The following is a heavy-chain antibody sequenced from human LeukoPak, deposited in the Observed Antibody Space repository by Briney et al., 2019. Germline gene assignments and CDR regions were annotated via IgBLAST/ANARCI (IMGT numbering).Heavy chain of an antibody. V-gene: IGHV3-30*04. J-gene: IGHJ4*02. Sequence: GGSLRLSCAASGFTFSSYAMHWVRQAPGKGLEWVAVISYDGSNKYYADSVKGRFTISRDNSKNTLYLQMNSLRAEDTAVYYCAKGRDGYIDYWGQGTLVTVSS. CDR1: GFTFSSYA. D-gene: IGHD5-24*01. CDR2: ISYDGSNK. CDR3: AKGRDGYIDY.